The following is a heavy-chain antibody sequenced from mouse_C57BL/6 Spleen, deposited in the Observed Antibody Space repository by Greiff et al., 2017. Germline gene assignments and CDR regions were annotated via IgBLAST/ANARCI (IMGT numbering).Heavy chain of an antibody. D-gene: IGHD1-3*01. CDR1: GYSITSGYY. J-gene: IGHJ1*03. CDR2: ISYDGSN. Sequence: EVQVVESGPGLVKPSQSLSLTCSVTGYSITSGYYWNWIRQFPGNKLEWMGYISYDGSNNYNPSLKNRISITRDTSKNQFFLKLNSVTTEDTATYYCARSGGNSGWYFDVWGTGTTVTVSS. CDR3: ARSGGNSGWYFDV. V-gene: IGHV3-6*01.